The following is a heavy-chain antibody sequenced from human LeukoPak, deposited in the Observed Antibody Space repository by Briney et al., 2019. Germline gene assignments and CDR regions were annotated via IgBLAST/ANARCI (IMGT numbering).Heavy chain of an antibody. J-gene: IGHJ4*02. CDR3: ARVGYSGYESDS. D-gene: IGHD5-12*01. Sequence: GESLKISCQASGYTFSTSWIGWVRQMPGKGLEWMGIIYPSDSDTRYSPSFQGQVTISADKSINPAYLQWSSLKASDTAMYYCARVGYSGYESDSWGQGTLVTVSS. CDR2: IYPSDSDT. V-gene: IGHV5-51*01. CDR1: GYTFSTSW.